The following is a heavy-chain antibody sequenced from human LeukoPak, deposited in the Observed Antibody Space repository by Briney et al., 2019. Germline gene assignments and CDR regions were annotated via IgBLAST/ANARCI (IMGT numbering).Heavy chain of an antibody. D-gene: IGHD1-26*01. V-gene: IGHV3-74*03. J-gene: IGHJ4*02. CDR2: ITDDATT. CDR3: VRDRVGPDY. CDR1: GFTFSSAW. Sequence: GGSLELSCAASGFTFSSAWMHWVRQAPGTGLVWVSRITDDATTTYADSVRGRFTISRDNAKNILYLQMNSLRAEDTAVYYCVRDRVGPDYWGQGTLVTVSS.